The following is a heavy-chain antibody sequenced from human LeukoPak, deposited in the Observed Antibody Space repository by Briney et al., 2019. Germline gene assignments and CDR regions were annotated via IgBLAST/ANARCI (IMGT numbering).Heavy chain of an antibody. CDR3: ARHVCGGDCYSENWFDP. CDR1: GFTFTYYA. D-gene: IGHD2-21*02. V-gene: IGHV4-34*01. J-gene: IGHJ5*02. CDR2: INHSGST. Sequence: GSLRLSCAASGFTFTYYAMAWVRQAPGKGLEWIGEINHSGSTNYNPSLKSRVTISVDTSKNQFSLKLSSVTAADTAVYYCARHVCGGDCYSENWFDPWGQGTLVTVSS.